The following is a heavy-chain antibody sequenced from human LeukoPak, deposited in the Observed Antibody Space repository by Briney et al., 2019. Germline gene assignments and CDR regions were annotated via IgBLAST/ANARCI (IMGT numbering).Heavy chain of an antibody. D-gene: IGHD4-17*01. CDR2: ISYDGSNK. CDR3: ARIHDYGDYHDPNNFDY. Sequence: PGRSLRLSCAASGFTFSSYAMHWVRQAPGKGLEWVAVISYDGSNKYYADSVKGRFTISRDNSKNTLYLQMNSLRAEDTAVYYCARIHDYGDYHDPNNFDYWGQGTLVTVSS. CDR1: GFTFSSYA. V-gene: IGHV3-30*04. J-gene: IGHJ4*02.